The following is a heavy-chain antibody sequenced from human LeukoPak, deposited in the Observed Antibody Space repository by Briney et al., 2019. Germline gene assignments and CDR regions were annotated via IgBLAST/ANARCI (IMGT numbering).Heavy chain of an antibody. CDR3: ARDKSITIFGVVSPGGY. D-gene: IGHD3-3*01. CDR1: GYTFTSYG. V-gene: IGHV1-18*01. CDR2: ISAYNGNT. Sequence: ASVKVSCKASGYTFTSYGISWVRQAPGQGLEWMGWISAYNGNTNYAQKLQGRVTMTTDTSTSTAYMGLRSVRSDDTAVYYCARDKSITIFGVVSPGGYWGQGTLVTVSS. J-gene: IGHJ4*02.